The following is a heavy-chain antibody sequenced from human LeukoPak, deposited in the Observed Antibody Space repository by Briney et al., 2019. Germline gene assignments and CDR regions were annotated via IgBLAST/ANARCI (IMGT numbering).Heavy chain of an antibody. CDR1: GFTFSSYW. Sequence: PGGSLRLSCAVSGFTFSSYWMSWFRQAPGKGLEWVANINQDGSQKFSVDSVKGRFTISRDNAKNSLSLQMNSLRVEDTAAYYCARDWFDGDYDRFDYWGQGTLVTVSS. D-gene: IGHD4-17*01. V-gene: IGHV3-7*03. CDR2: INQDGSQK. CDR3: ARDWFDGDYDRFDY. J-gene: IGHJ4*02.